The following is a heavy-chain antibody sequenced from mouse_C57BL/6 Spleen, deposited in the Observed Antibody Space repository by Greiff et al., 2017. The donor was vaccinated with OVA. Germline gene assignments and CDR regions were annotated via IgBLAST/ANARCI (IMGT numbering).Heavy chain of an antibody. V-gene: IGHV1-82*01. CDR1: GYAFSSSW. Sequence: VQLQQSGPELVKPGASVKISCKASGYAFSSSWMNWVKQRPGKGLEWIGRIYPGDGDTNYNGKFKGKATLTADKSSSTAYMQLSSLTAEDSSVYFCDRWDYGSSPSYAMDYWGQGTSVTVSS. J-gene: IGHJ4*01. CDR3: DRWDYGSSPSYAMDY. CDR2: IYPGDGDT. D-gene: IGHD1-1*01.